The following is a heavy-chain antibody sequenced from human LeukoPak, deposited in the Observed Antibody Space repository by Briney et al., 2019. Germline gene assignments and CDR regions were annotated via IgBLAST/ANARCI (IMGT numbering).Heavy chain of an antibody. CDR3: ARGTLHSSSPGAFDI. Sequence: PSETLSLTCTVSGGSISSYYWSWIRQPPGKGLEWIGYIYYSGSTNYNPSLKSRVTISVDTSKNQFSLKLSSVTAADTAVYYCARGTLHSSSPGAFDIWGQGTMVTVSS. CDR1: GGSISSYY. J-gene: IGHJ3*02. V-gene: IGHV4-59*01. D-gene: IGHD6-6*01. CDR2: IYYSGST.